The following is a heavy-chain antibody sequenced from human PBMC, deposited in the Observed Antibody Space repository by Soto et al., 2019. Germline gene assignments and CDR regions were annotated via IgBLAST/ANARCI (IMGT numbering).Heavy chain of an antibody. CDR1: GFTFSSYS. CDR3: ARDTPLYDILTGYYLNWFDP. V-gene: IGHV3-21*01. D-gene: IGHD3-9*01. Sequence: PGGSLRLSCAASGFTFSSYSMNWVRQAPGKGLEWVSSISSSSSYIYYADSVKGRFTISRDNAKNSLYLQMNSLRAEDTAVYYCARDTPLYDILTGYYLNWFDPWGQGTLVNVS. J-gene: IGHJ5*02. CDR2: ISSSSSYI.